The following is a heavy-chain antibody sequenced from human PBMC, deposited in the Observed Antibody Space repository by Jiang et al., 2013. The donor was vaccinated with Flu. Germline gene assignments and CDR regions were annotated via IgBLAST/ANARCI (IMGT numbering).Heavy chain of an antibody. J-gene: IGHJ6*02. D-gene: IGHD3-10*01. CDR1: GDSVSSDSAA. CDR2: TYYRSKWNN. Sequence: QTLSLTCAISGDSVSSDSAAWNWIRQSPSRGLEWLGRTYYRSKWNNDYAVSVRSRISINPDTSKNQISLQVTSVTPEDTAVYYCAREDISLVRGVVTRYYYNGMDVWGQGTTVTVSS. CDR3: AREDISLVRGVVTRYYYNGMDV. V-gene: IGHV6-1*01.